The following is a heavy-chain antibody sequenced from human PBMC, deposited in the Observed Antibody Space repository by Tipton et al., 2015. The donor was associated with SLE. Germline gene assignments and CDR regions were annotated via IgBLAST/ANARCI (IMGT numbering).Heavy chain of an antibody. Sequence: TLSLTCTVSGGSFSSSSKYWAWIRQPPGKGLEWIGSIYYTGTTTYYNSFLKSRVTMSVDTSKNQFSLKLISVTAADTAVYYCAREFLNPVTTVHYYFDLWGRGTLVTVSS. V-gene: IGHV4-39*07. D-gene: IGHD4-11*01. CDR2: IYYTGTTT. J-gene: IGHJ2*01. CDR1: GGSFSSSSKY. CDR3: AREFLNPVTTVHYYFDL.